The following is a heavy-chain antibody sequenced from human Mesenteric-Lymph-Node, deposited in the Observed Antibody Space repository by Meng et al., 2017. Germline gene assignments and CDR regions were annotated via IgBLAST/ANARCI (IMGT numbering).Heavy chain of an antibody. D-gene: IGHD6-19*01. CDR1: GGHSSSSNW. CDR3: ASFPPPGKQWLVTDY. CDR2: IYHSGST. V-gene: IGHV4-4*02. J-gene: IGHJ4*02. Sequence: VPLEESGAGVVKTSGTLPLTCAVSGGHSSSSNWWCWVRQPPGKGLEWIGEIYHSGSTNYNPSLKSRVTISVDKSKNQFSLKLSSVAAADTAVYYCASFPPPGKQWLVTDYWGQGTLVTVSS.